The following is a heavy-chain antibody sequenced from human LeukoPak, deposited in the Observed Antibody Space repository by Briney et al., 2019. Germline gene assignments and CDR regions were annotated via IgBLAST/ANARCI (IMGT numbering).Heavy chain of an antibody. CDR2: ISAYNGNT. V-gene: IGHV1-18*01. Sequence: ASVKVSCKASGYTFTSYGISWVRQAPGQGLEWMGWISAYNGNTNYAQKLQGRVTMTTDTSTSTAYMELRSLRSDDTAVYYCARVVDGVSEGPSRNNWFDPWGQGTLVTVSS. CDR1: GYTFTSYG. D-gene: IGHD2-8*01. J-gene: IGHJ5*02. CDR3: ARVVDGVSEGPSRNNWFDP.